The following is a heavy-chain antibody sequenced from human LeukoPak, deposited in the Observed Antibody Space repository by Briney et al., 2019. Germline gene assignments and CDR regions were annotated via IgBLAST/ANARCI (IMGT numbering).Heavy chain of an antibody. V-gene: IGHV4-30-4*01. CDR2: IYYSGST. CDR3: ARSNSYDCFDY. J-gene: IGHJ4*02. D-gene: IGHD3-3*01. Sequence: SQTLSLTCTVSGGSISSGDYYWSWIRQPPGRGLEWIGYIYYSGSTNYNPSLKSRVTISVDTSKNQFSLKLSSVTAADTAVYYCARSNSYDCFDYWGQGTLVTVSS. CDR1: GGSISSGDYY.